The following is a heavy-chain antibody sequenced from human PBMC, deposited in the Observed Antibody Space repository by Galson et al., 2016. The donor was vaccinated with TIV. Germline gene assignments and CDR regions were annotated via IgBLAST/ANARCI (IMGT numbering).Heavy chain of an antibody. Sequence: SLRLSCAASRFTFSSYAMSWVRQAPGKGLEWVSAISVSGGRTYYADSVKGRFTISRDNSKNTLYLQMDRLRAEDTAVYYCAKVPSSGFSYYYGLDVWGQGTTVTVSS. D-gene: IGHD3-22*01. J-gene: IGHJ6*02. CDR1: RFTFSSYA. CDR2: ISVSGGRT. V-gene: IGHV3-23*01. CDR3: AKVPSSGFSYYYGLDV.